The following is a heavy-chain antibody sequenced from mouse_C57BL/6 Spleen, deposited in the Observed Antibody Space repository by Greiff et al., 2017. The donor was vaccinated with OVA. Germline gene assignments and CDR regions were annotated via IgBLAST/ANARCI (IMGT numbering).Heavy chain of an antibody. CDR2: ISSGSSTI. Sequence: DVKLVESGGGLVKPGGSLKLSCAASGFTFSDYGMHWVSQAPEKGLEWVAYISSGSSTIYYADTVKGRFTISRDNAKNTLFLQMTSLRSEATAMYYSAMLNYCNTDFDYWGQGTTLTVSS. CDR1: GFTFSDYG. D-gene: IGHD2-1*01. J-gene: IGHJ2*01. CDR3: AMLNYCNTDFDY. V-gene: IGHV5-17*01.